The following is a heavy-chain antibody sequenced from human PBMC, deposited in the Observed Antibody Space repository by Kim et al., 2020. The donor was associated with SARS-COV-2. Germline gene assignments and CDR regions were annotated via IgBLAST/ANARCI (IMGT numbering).Heavy chain of an antibody. CDR3: ARTVTQEGDTAMVYYPLEY. CDR1: GGTFSSYA. J-gene: IGHJ4*02. CDR2: IIPILGIA. V-gene: IGHV1-69*04. D-gene: IGHD5-18*01. Sequence: SVKVSCKASGGTFSSYAISWVRQAPGQGLEWMGRIIPILGIANYAQKFQGRVTITADKSTSTAYMELSSLRSEDTAVYYCARTVTQEGDTAMVYYPLEYWGQGTLVTVSS.